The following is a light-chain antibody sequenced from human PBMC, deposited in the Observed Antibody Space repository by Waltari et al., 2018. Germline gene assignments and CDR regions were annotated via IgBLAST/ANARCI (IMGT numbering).Light chain of an antibody. CDR2: DVS. CDR3: CSYAGSYTYV. V-gene: IGLV2-11*01. CDR1: SSEVGGYNY. J-gene: IGLJ1*01. Sequence: QSALTQPRSVSGSPGQSVTISCPGTSSEVGGYNYVPWYQQHPGKAPKLMIYDVSKRPSGVPDRFSGSKSGNTASLTISGLQAEDEADYYCCSYAGSYTYVFGTGTKVTVL.